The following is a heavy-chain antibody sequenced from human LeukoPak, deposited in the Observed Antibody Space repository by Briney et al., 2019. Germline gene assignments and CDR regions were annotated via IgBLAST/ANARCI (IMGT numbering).Heavy chain of an antibody. J-gene: IGHJ4*02. CDR3: AKLPTVTKNYFDS. CDR1: GFTFSSYG. D-gene: IGHD4-17*01. Sequence: GGSLRLSCAASGFTFSSYGMHWVRQAPGKGLEWVAVISYDGSNKYYADSVKGRFTISRDNSKNTLYLQMNSLRAEDTAVYYCAKLPTVTKNYFDSWGQGTLVTVSS. V-gene: IGHV3-30*18. CDR2: ISYDGSNK.